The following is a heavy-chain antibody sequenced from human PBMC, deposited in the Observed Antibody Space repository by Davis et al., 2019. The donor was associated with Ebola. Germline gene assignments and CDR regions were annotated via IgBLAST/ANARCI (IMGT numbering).Heavy chain of an antibody. D-gene: IGHD5-18*01. CDR2: IYDSKNN. J-gene: IGHJ4*02. CDR1: GDSISGYY. CDR3: ARDDSYGAFDF. Sequence: MPSETLSLTCTVSGDSISGYYWSWIRQPPGKGPEWIAYIYDSKNNNYNPSLKSRVTISIDTSKKQFSLKLSSLTAADTAVYFCARDDSYGAFDFWGQGTLVTVSS. V-gene: IGHV4-59*01.